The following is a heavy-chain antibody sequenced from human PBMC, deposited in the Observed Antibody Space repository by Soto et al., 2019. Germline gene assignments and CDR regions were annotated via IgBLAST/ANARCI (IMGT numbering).Heavy chain of an antibody. CDR3: LTPPADSYIVMDV. CDR2: IYPGDSDT. J-gene: IGHJ6*01. D-gene: IGHD2-21*01. V-gene: IGHV5-51*01. Sequence: PGESLKISWKGSGYSFTSYWIGWVRQMPGKGLEWMGIIYPGDSDTRYSPSFQVQGTSSADKSISTAYLQWSSRKASDTAMYCCLTPPADSYIVMDVWRQGTTVTVSS. CDR1: GYSFTSYW.